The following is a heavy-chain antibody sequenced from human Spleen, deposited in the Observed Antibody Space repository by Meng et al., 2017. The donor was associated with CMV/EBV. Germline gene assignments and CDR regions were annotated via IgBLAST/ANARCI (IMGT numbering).Heavy chain of an antibody. D-gene: IGHD5-24*01. Sequence: CKASGNTFTSYDINWVRQATGQGLEWMGWMNPNSGNTGYAQKFQGRVTMTRNTSISTAYMELSSLRSEDTAVYYCARGGGDGYNHDYWGQGTLVTVSS. V-gene: IGHV1-8*01. J-gene: IGHJ4*02. CDR3: ARGGGDGYNHDY. CDR2: MNPNSGNT. CDR1: GNTFTSYD.